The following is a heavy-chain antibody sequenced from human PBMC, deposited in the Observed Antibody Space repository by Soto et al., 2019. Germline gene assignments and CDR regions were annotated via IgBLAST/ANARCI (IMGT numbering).Heavy chain of an antibody. CDR3: ARIYTGSSGGSY. CDR1: GGTFSSYA. D-gene: IGHD1-26*01. CDR2: IIPIFGTA. V-gene: IGHV1-69*13. Sequence: SVKVSCKASGGTFSSYAISWVRQAPGQGLEWMGGIIPIFGTANYAQKFQGRVTITADESTSTAYMELSSLRSEDTAVYYCARIYTGSSGGSYWGQGTLVTVSS. J-gene: IGHJ4*02.